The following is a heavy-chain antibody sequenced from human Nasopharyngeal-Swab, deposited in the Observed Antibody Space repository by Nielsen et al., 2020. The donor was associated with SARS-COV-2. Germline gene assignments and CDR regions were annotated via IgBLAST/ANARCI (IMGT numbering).Heavy chain of an antibody. J-gene: IGHJ4*02. CDR2: IYSRGET. Sequence: GESLKISCEVSGFSVSYNYMSWVRQAPGKGLEWVAVIYSRGETHYADSVKGRFTISRDNSKNTLYLQMNSLRAEDTAVYYCAREYRNRGWGQGTLVTVS. CDR1: GFSVSYNY. D-gene: IGHD3-10*01. CDR3: AREYRNRG. V-gene: IGHV3-53*01.